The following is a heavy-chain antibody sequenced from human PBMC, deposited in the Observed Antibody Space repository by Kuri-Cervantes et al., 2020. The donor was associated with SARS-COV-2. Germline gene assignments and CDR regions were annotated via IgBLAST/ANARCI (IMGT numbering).Heavy chain of an antibody. Sequence: GGSLRLSCAASGFTFSSYAMHWVRQAPGKGLEWVAVISYDGSNKYYADSVKGRFTISRDNSKNTLYLQMNSLRAEDTAVYYCARHGTGYDFWSGYYGEDYWGQGTLVTVSS. CDR3: ARHGTGYDFWSGYYGEDY. J-gene: IGHJ4*02. CDR2: ISYDGSNK. D-gene: IGHD3-3*01. V-gene: IGHV3-30-3*01. CDR1: GFTFSSYA.